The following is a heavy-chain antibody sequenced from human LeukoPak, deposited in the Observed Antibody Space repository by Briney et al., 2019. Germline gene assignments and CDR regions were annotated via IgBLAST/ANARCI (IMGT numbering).Heavy chain of an antibody. CDR2: IYYSGST. D-gene: IGHD2-2*01. CDR1: GGSISSYY. V-gene: IGHV4-59*01. J-gene: IGHJ4*02. CDR3: AGYCSSTSCSTQ. Sequence: SETLSLTCSVSGGSISSYYCSWIRQPPAKGREWIGYIYYSGSTNYNPSLKSRVTISVDTSKNQFSLKLSSVTAADTAVYYCAGYCSSTSCSTQWGQGTLVTVSS.